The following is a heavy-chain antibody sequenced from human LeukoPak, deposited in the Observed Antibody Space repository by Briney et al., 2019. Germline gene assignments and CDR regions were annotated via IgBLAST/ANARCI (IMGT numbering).Heavy chain of an antibody. D-gene: IGHD2-2*01. V-gene: IGHV1-8*02. J-gene: IGHJ3*02. CDR3: ARPGEYCSSTSCSPNDGFDI. CDR1: GYTFTGYY. CDR2: MNPNSGNT. Sequence: ASVKVSCKASGYTFTGYYMHWVRQAPGQGLEWMGWMNPNSGNTGYAQKFQGRVTMTTNTSISTAYMELSSLRSEDTAVYYCARPGEYCSSTSCSPNDGFDIWGQGTMVTVSS.